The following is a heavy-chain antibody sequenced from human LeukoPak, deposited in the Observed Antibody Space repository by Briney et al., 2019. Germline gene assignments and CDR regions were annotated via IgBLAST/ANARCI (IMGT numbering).Heavy chain of an antibody. J-gene: IGHJ5*02. CDR2: IKQDGSEQ. Sequence: GGSLRLSCAASGFTFSSYWMSWVRQAPGKGLEWVANIKQDGSEQYYVDSMKGRVTISRDNAKNSLSLQMNSLRAEDTAVYYCVVYSSSSGGLDPWGQGTLVTVSS. D-gene: IGHD6-6*01. V-gene: IGHV3-7*05. CDR1: GFTFSSYW. CDR3: VVYSSSSGGLDP.